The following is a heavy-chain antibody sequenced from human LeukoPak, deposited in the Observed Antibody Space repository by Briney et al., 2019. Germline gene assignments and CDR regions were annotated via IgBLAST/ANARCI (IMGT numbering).Heavy chain of an antibody. CDR2: INPNSGDT. Sequence: GASVKVSCKTSGYTFTGYYIHWMRQAPGQGLEWMGWINPNSGDTNYAQKFQGRVSMTGDTSISTAYMELSRLRSDDTAVYYCARTLVVINDAFDIWGQGTMVTVSS. CDR3: ARTLVVINDAFDI. J-gene: IGHJ3*02. V-gene: IGHV1-2*02. CDR1: GYTFTGYY. D-gene: IGHD3-22*01.